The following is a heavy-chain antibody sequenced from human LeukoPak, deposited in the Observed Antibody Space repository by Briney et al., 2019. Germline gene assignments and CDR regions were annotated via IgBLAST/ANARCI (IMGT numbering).Heavy chain of an antibody. J-gene: IGHJ4*02. CDR2: IRYDGSNK. V-gene: IGHV3-30*02. CDR3: ARESESYDSSGSTFKY. CDR1: GFTFSSYG. Sequence: TGGSLRLSRAASGFTFSSYGMHWVRQAPGKGLVWVAFIRYDGSNKYYADSVKGRFTISRDNSKNTLHLQMNSLRAEDTAVYYCARESESYDSSGSTFKYWGQGTLVTVSS. D-gene: IGHD3-22*01.